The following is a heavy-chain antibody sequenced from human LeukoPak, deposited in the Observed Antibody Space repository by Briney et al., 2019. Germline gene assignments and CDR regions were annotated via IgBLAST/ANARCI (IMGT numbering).Heavy chain of an antibody. D-gene: IGHD3-22*01. V-gene: IGHV3-30-3*01. Sequence: GRSLRLSCAASGFTFSNYAMHWVRQAPGKGLEWVAVISYDGGNKYYADSVKGRFTISRDNSKNTMYLQMNSLRAEDTAMYYCARAPMSYDSSGFGGAFDIWGQGTMVTVSP. J-gene: IGHJ3*02. CDR2: ISYDGGNK. CDR3: ARAPMSYDSSGFGGAFDI. CDR1: GFTFSNYA.